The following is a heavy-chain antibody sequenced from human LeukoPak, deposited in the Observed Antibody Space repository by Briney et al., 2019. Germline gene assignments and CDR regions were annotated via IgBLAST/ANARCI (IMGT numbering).Heavy chain of an antibody. J-gene: IGHJ4*02. CDR2: ISSSGSTI. D-gene: IGHD2-15*01. CDR3: AREACSGGSCYSFSGPHYFDY. V-gene: IGHV3-11*01. Sequence: GGSLRLSCAASGFTFSDYYMSWIRQAPGKGLEWVSYISSSGSTIYYADSVKGRFTISRDNAKNSLYLQMNSLRAEDTAVYYCAREACSGGSCYSFSGPHYFDYWGQGTLVTVSS. CDR1: GFTFSDYY.